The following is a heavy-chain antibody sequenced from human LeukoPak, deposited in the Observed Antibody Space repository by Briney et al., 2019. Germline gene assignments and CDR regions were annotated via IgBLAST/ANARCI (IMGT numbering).Heavy chain of an antibody. J-gene: IGHJ4*02. CDR3: GSRRTAMFGVIKGPIDY. V-gene: IGHV4-34*01. CDR2: INHSGSP. D-gene: IGHD3-3*01. CDR1: GGSFSDYY. Sequence: SETLSLTCAVYGGSFSDYYWTWIRQPPGKGLEWIGEINHSGSPNNNPSLKSRVSISFDTSKNQFSLKLTSVTAADTAVYYCGSRRTAMFGVIKGPIDYWGQGTLVTVSS.